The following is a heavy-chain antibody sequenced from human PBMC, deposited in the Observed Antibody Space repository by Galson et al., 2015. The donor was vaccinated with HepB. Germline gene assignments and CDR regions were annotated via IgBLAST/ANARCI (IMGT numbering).Heavy chain of an antibody. CDR1: GFSFSSYA. V-gene: IGHV3-30-3*01. J-gene: IGHJ4*02. Sequence: SLRLSCAASGFSFSSYALHWVRQAPGKGLEWVAFNSFDGYNKEYADFVKGRFTISRDSSKNMLYLQLNSLRSEDTALYFCARAWGPHKYFDYWGQGTLVTVSS. CDR3: ARAWGPHKYFDY. CDR2: NSFDGYNK. D-gene: IGHD7-27*01.